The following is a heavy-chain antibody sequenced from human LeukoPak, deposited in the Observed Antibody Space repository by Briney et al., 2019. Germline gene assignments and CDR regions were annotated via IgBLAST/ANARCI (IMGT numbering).Heavy chain of an antibody. D-gene: IGHD3-3*01. V-gene: IGHV3-30*04. Sequence: GRSLRLSRVASGLAFSSYSMHWVRQAPGKGLEWVGVISYDGSDEYYTDSVKGRFTISRDNSKNTVYLQMNSLRADDTAVYYCARDFTPEWFDIHWGQGTLVTVS. CDR1: GLAFSSYS. CDR3: ARDFTPEWFDIH. J-gene: IGHJ4*02. CDR2: ISYDGSDE.